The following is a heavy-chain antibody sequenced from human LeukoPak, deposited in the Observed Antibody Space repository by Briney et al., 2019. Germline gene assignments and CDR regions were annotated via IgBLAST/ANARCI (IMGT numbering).Heavy chain of an antibody. CDR2: INNYNGNT. CDR1: GYTFTSYG. Sequence: ASVKVSCKASGYTFTSYGISWLRQAPGQGLEWMGWINNYNGNTNYAQKFQGRVTMTTDTSTSTAYMELRSLRSDDTAVYYCARDPRSRRDYDSSGYYGGCGYWGQGTLVTVSS. D-gene: IGHD3-22*01. V-gene: IGHV1-18*01. J-gene: IGHJ4*02. CDR3: ARDPRSRRDYDSSGYYGGCGY.